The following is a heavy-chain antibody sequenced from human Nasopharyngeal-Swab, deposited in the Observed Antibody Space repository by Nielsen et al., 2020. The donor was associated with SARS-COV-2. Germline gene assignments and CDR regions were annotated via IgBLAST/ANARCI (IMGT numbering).Heavy chain of an antibody. Sequence: SETLSLTCTVSGGSISSYYWSWIRQPPGKGLEWIAYIYYSGSTNYNPSLKSRVTISVDTSKNQFSLKLSSVTAADTAVYYCARSGSYYLFDYWGQGTLVTVSS. CDR1: GGSISSYY. CDR3: ARSGSYYLFDY. J-gene: IGHJ4*02. V-gene: IGHV4-59*01. CDR2: IYYSGST. D-gene: IGHD1-26*01.